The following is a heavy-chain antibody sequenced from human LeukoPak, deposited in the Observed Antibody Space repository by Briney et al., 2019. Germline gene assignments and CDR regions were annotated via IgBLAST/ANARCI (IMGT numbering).Heavy chain of an antibody. CDR2: ITSKADGGTR. J-gene: IGHJ4*02. V-gene: IGHV3-15*01. Sequence: GSLRLSCAASGLTFSSYSMNWVRQAPGKGLEWVGRITSKADGGTRDYAAPVKGRFTISRDDSKNTLYLQMNSLKTEDTAVYYCTTPERYYYDTSDFYGSPYWGQGTLVTVSS. CDR3: TTPERYYYDTSDFYGSPY. CDR1: GLTFSSYS. D-gene: IGHD3-22*01.